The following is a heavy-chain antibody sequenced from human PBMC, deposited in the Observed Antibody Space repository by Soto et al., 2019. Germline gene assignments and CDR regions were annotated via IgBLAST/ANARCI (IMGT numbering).Heavy chain of an antibody. CDR2: ISSSGYTI. CDR3: ARETTVIAYEFDC. V-gene: IGHV3-11*01. CDR1: GFTVSDYY. D-gene: IGHD4-17*01. J-gene: IGHJ4*02. Sequence: QVQLVESGGGLVKPEGSLRLSCAASGFTVSDYYMSWIRQAPGKGLEWVSYISSSGYTIYYADSVKGRFTIPRDTAKNSMYLQMNSLRVEDTAVYYCARETTVIAYEFDCWGQGTLVTVSS.